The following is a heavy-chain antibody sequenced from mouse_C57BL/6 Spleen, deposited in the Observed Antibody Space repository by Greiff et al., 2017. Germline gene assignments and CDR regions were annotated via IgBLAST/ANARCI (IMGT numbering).Heavy chain of an antibody. CDR3: AREYSNYWYFDV. V-gene: IGHV1-82*01. J-gene: IGHJ1*03. CDR2: IYPGDGDT. Sequence: QVQLQQSGPELVKPGASVKISCKASGYAFSSSWMNWVKQRPGKGLAWIGRIYPGDGDTNYNVKFKGKATLSADKSSSTAYMHLSSLTSEDSAVYFCAREYSNYWYFDVWGTGTTVTVSS. CDR1: GYAFSSSW. D-gene: IGHD2-5*01.